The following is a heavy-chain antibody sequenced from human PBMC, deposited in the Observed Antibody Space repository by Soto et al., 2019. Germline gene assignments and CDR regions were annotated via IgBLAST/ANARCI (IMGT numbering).Heavy chain of an antibody. D-gene: IGHD4-17*01. CDR3: ASRTSGDYPYFDY. CDR1: GFTVSRKY. J-gene: IGHJ4*02. V-gene: IGHV3-66*01. CDR2: IYSGGST. Sequence: GGSLRLSCAASGFTVSRKYMSWVRQAPGKGLEWVSVIYSGGSTYYADSVKGRFTISRDNSKNTLYLQMNSLSAEDTAVYYCASRTSGDYPYFDYWGQGTLVTVSS.